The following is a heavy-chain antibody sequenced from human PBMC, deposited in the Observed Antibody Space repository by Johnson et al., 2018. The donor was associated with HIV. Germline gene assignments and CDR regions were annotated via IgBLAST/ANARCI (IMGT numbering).Heavy chain of an antibody. CDR2: IKRDGSEK. CDR3: AREDPYYYDSSGPDAFDI. Sequence: VQLVESGGGVVQPGRSLRLSCAASGFTFSSYWMSWVRQAPGKGLEWVANIKRDGSEKYYVDSVKGRFTISRDNAKNSLYLQMNSLRAEDTAVYYCAREDPYYYDSSGPDAFDIWGQGTMVTVSS. D-gene: IGHD3-22*01. J-gene: IGHJ3*02. V-gene: IGHV3-7*03. CDR1: GFTFSSYW.